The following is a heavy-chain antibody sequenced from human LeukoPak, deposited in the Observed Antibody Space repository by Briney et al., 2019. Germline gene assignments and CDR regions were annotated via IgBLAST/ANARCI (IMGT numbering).Heavy chain of an antibody. CDR2: TYYRSKWYN. Sequence: SQTLSLTCAISGDSVSRNSAAWNWIRQSPSRGLEWLGRTYYRSKWYNDYAVSVKSRITINPDTSKNQFSLQLNSVTPEDTAVYYCARDYGDYVDGRSYMDVWGKGTTVTVSS. D-gene: IGHD4-17*01. CDR3: ARDYGDYVDGRSYMDV. V-gene: IGHV6-1*01. CDR1: GDSVSRNSAA. J-gene: IGHJ6*03.